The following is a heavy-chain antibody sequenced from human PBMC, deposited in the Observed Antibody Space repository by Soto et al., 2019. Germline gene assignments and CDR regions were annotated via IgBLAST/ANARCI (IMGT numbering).Heavy chain of an antibody. V-gene: IGHV1-69*13. CDR1: GGTFSSYA. J-gene: IGHJ5*02. CDR2: IIPIFGTA. CDR3: ARVARDYSNYDWFDP. Sequence: AVKVSCKASGGTFSSYAISWVRQAPGQGLEWMGGIIPIFGTANYAQKFQGRVTITADESTSTAYMELSSLRSEDTAVYYCARVARDYSNYDWFDPWGQGTLVTVSS. D-gene: IGHD4-4*01.